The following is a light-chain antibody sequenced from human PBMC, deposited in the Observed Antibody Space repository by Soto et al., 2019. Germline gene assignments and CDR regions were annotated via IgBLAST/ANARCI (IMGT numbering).Light chain of an antibody. Sequence: DIPMTQSPSSLSASVGDRVTITCQASQDISNYLNWYQQKLGKAPKLLIYEASNLETGVPSRFSGSGSGTDFTFTIRSLQPEDVATYYCQQYDNLVTFGGGTKVEIK. CDR1: QDISNY. V-gene: IGKV1-33*01. J-gene: IGKJ4*01. CDR2: EAS. CDR3: QQYDNLVT.